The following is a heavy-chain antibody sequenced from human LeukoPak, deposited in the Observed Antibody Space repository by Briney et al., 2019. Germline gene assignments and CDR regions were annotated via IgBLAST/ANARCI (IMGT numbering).Heavy chain of an antibody. J-gene: IGHJ4*02. Sequence: SETLSLTCAVYGGSFSGYYWSWIRQPPGKGLEWIGEINHSGSTNYNPSLKSRVTISVDTSKNQFSLKLSSVTAADTAVYYCARTTVVPAAIDDYWGQGTLVNVSS. CDR2: INHSGST. V-gene: IGHV4-34*01. D-gene: IGHD2-2*01. CDR3: ARTTVVPAAIDDY. CDR1: GGSFSGYY.